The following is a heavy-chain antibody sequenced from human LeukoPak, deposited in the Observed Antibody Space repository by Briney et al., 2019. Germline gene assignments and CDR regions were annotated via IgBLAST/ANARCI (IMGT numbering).Heavy chain of an antibody. CDR2: IDWDDDK. J-gene: IGHJ6*03. V-gene: IGHV2-70*11. CDR3: ARGITIFGVVKGAYYYYYMDV. Sequence: SGPALVKPTQTLTLTCTFSGFSLSTSGMCVSWIRQPPGKALEWLARIDWDDDKYYSTSLKTRLTISKDTSKNQVVLTMTNMDPVDTATYYCARGITIFGVVKGAYYYYYMDVWGKGTTVTVSS. CDR1: GFSLSTSGMC. D-gene: IGHD3-3*01.